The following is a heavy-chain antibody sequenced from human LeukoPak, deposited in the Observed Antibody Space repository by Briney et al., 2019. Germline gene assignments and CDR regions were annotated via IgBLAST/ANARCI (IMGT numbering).Heavy chain of an antibody. CDR3: ARFASPGYGSGSHKRRYFDY. CDR2: IDTSGNT. CDR1: GGSISSYY. J-gene: IGHJ4*02. D-gene: IGHD3-10*01. V-gene: IGHV4-4*07. Sequence: SETLSLTCTVSGGSISSYYWSWIRQPAGKGLEWIGRIDTSGNTNYKPSLKSRVTMSVYTSKKQFSLILTSVPAADTAVYYCARFASPGYGSGSHKRRYFDYWGQGTLVTVSS.